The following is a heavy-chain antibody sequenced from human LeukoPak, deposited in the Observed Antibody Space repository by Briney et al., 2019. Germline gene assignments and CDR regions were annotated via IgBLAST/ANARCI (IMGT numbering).Heavy chain of an antibody. Sequence: PGGSLRLSCAASGFTLSNYWMHWVRQAPGKGLVWVSRINSDGRPTFYADSVKGRFTISRDNAKNTLYLQMNSLRAEDTAVYYCVREPYCSGGSCYTSGFDCWGQGTLVTVSS. J-gene: IGHJ4*02. V-gene: IGHV3-74*01. CDR1: GFTLSNYW. CDR2: INSDGRPT. CDR3: VREPYCSGGSCYTSGFDC. D-gene: IGHD2-15*01.